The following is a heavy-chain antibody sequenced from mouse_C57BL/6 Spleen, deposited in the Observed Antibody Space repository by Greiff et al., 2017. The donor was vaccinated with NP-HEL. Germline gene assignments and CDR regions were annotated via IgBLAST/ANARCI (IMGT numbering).Heavy chain of an antibody. CDR3: ARWDNYHLDY. J-gene: IGHJ2*01. CDR2: IYPGDGDT. V-gene: IGHV1-82*01. D-gene: IGHD1-3*01. Sequence: QVQLKQSGPELVKPGASVKISCKASGYAFSSSWMNWVKQRPGKGLEWIGRIYPGDGDTNYNEKFKGKATLTADQSSSTAYMQLSSLTSEDSAVYFCARWDNYHLDYWGQGTTLTVSS. CDR1: GYAFSSSW.